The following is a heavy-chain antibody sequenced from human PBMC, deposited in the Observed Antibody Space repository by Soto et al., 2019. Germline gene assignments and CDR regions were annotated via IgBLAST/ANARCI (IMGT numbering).Heavy chain of an antibody. CDR1: GYLFTIFP. V-gene: IGHV1-3*01. CDR3: ARKDSFTSVQYHFDS. D-gene: IGHD3-10*01. J-gene: IGHJ4*02. CDR2: INPVNGDT. Sequence: QVELVQSGADVAMPGSSVRVSCKASGYLFTIFPIHWVRQAPGQRLEWMGWINPVNGDTGHLEKFQGRLTITRDTSATTAYMELSGLTSEDTAVYYFARKDSFTSVQYHFDSWGQGTLVTVSS.